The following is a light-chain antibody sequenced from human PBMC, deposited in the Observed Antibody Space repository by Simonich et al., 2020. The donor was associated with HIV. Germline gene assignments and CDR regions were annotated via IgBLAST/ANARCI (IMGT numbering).Light chain of an antibody. V-gene: IGKV1-NL1*01. Sequence: DIQMTQSPSSLSASVGDRVTISCRESQKISTSLNWYQQKPGKAPKLLLYAASILESGVPSRFRGSGSGTDYTLTISSLQPEDFATYYCQQYFSTPPWTFGRGTRVEIK. J-gene: IGKJ1*01. CDR3: QQYFSTPPWT. CDR2: AAS. CDR1: QKISTS.